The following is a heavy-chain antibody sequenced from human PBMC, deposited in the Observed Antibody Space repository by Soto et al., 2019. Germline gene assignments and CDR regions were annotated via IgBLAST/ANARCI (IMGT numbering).Heavy chain of an antibody. CDR2: INHSGST. Sequence: PSETLSLTCAVYGGSFSGYSWSWIRQPPGKGLEWIGEINHSGSTNYNPSLKSRVTISVDTSKNQFSLKLSSVTAADTAVYYCARGPYSSGWHYYYYYYMDVWGKGTTVTVSS. J-gene: IGHJ6*03. CDR3: ARGPYSSGWHYYYYYYMDV. D-gene: IGHD6-19*01. V-gene: IGHV4-34*01. CDR1: GGSFSGYS.